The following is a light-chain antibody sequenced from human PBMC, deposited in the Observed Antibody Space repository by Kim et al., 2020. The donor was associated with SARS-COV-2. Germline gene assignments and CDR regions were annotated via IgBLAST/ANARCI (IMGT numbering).Light chain of an antibody. J-gene: IGKJ1*01. Sequence: SPGERATLSCRAGQRVSSNYLAWYHQKPGRAPRLLIYGASSRATGIPDRFSGSGTGTDFTLTISRLEPEDFAVYYCQQYGSSVWTFGQGTKVDIK. CDR3: QQYGSSVWT. V-gene: IGKV3-20*01. CDR2: GAS. CDR1: QRVSSNY.